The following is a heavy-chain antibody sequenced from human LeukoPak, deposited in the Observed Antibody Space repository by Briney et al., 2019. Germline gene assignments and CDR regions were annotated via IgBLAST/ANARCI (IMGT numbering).Heavy chain of an antibody. CDR3: ADYGVSGVRNNFY. CDR1: GLAFSSYA. Sequence: GGSLRLSCAASGLAFSSYAMNWVRQAPGKGLEWVSTISVASNTFYADSVKGRFTISRDNSRNTVYLQMTSLRADDTAVYYCADYGVSGVRNNFYWGQGTLVTVSS. J-gene: IGHJ4*02. D-gene: IGHD3-3*01. CDR2: ISVASNT. V-gene: IGHV3-23*01.